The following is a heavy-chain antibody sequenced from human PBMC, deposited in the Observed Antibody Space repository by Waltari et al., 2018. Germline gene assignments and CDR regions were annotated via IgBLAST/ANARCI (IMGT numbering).Heavy chain of an antibody. CDR2: GST. D-gene: IGHD2-21*01. CDR3: ARGGDEADAFDI. V-gene: IGHV4-31*02. J-gene: IGHJ3*02. Sequence: GSTYYNPSLKSRVTISVDTSKNQFSLKLSSVTAADTAVYYCARGGDEADAFDIWGQGTMVTVSS.